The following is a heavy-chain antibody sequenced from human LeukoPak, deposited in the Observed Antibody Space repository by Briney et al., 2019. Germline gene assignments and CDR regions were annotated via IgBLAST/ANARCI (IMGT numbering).Heavy chain of an antibody. CDR1: GGSISSSNW. Sequence: SETLSLTCAVSGGSISSSNWWSWVRQPPGKGLEWIGEIYHSGSTNYNPSLKSRVTISVDKSKNQFSLKLSSVTAADTAVYYCARVHKYSSSYWYFDLWGRGTLVTVSS. J-gene: IGHJ2*01. CDR3: ARVHKYSSSYWYFDL. D-gene: IGHD6-13*01. CDR2: IYHSGST. V-gene: IGHV4-4*02.